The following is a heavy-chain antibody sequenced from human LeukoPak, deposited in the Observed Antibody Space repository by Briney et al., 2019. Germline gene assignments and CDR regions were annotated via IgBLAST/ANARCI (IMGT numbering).Heavy chain of an antibody. D-gene: IGHD5-12*01. Sequence: GRSLRLSCAASGFTFDDYAMHWVRQAPGKGLEWVSGISWNSGSIGYADSVKGRFTISRDNAKNSLYLQMNSLRAEDTAVYYCARDDIVTTFLYWGQGTLVTVSS. CDR3: ARDDIVTTFLY. CDR2: ISWNSGSI. CDR1: GFTFDDYA. J-gene: IGHJ4*02. V-gene: IGHV3-9*01.